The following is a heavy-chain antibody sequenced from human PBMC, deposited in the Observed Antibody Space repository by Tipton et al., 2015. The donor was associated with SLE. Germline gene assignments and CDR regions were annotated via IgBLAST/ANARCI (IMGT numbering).Heavy chain of an antibody. J-gene: IGHJ3*02. V-gene: IGHV4-59*01. D-gene: IGHD4-17*01. CDR2: IYYSGST. Sequence: TLSLTCAVSGGSISSYYWSWIRQPPGKGLEWIGYIYYSGSTNYNPPLKSRVTISVDTSKNQFSLKLSSVTAADTAVYYCARGGGVWVYGDYAFDIWGQGTMVTVSS. CDR1: GGSISSYY. CDR3: ARGGGVWVYGDYAFDI.